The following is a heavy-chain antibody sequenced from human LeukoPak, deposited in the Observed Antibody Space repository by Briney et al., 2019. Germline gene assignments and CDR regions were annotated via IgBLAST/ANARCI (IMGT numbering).Heavy chain of an antibody. CDR3: ATTTVTTFPMWYFDY. J-gene: IGHJ4*02. CDR2: ISGSGGST. CDR1: GFTFSCYA. D-gene: IGHD4-17*01. Sequence: GGSLRLSCAASGFTFSCYAMSWVRQAPGKGLEWVSAISGSGGSTYYADSVKGRFTISRDNSKNTLYLQMNSLRAEDTAVYYCATTTVTTFPMWYFDYWGQGTLVTVSS. V-gene: IGHV3-23*01.